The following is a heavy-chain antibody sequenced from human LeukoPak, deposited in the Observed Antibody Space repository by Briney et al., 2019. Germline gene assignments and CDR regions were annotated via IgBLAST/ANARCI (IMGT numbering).Heavy chain of an antibody. Sequence: GGSLRLSCAASGFTFSSYWMSWVRQAPGKGLERVANINKDGSEKQYVDSVKGRFTISRDNPMNSVYLQMSSLRVEDSAVYYCARDPVQDFDFWGQGIMVTVSS. CDR3: ARDPVQDFDF. V-gene: IGHV3-7*01. CDR2: INKDGSEK. J-gene: IGHJ4*02. CDR1: GFTFSSYW.